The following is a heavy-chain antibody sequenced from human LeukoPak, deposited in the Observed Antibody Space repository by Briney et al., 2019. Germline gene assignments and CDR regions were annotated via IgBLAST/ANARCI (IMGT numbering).Heavy chain of an antibody. CDR2: IYYSGST. J-gene: IGHJ4*02. D-gene: IGHD1-26*01. CDR3: ARLASGSYLNLYYFDY. V-gene: IGHV4-30-4*02. CDR1: GGSISSGDYY. Sequence: PSETLSLTCTVSGGSISSGDYYWSWIRQPPGKGLEWIGYIYYSGSTYYNPSLKSRVTISVDTSKNQFSLKLSSVTAADTAVYYCARLASGSYLNLYYFDYWGQGTLVTVSS.